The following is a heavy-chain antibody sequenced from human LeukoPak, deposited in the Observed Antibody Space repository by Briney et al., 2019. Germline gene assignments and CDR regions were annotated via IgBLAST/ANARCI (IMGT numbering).Heavy chain of an antibody. J-gene: IGHJ4*02. CDR3: AKDEPGAAVAGNPFDY. V-gene: IGHV3-23*01. Sequence: GGSLRLSCAASGFTFSSYAMSWVRQAPGKGLEWVSAISGSGGSTYYADSVKGRFTISRDNSKNTLYLQMNSLRAEDTAVYYCAKDEPGAAVAGNPFDYWGQGTLVTVSS. CDR1: GFTFSSYA. D-gene: IGHD6-19*01. CDR2: ISGSGGST.